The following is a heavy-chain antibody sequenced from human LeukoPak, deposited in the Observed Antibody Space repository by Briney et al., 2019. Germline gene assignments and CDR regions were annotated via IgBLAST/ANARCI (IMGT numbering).Heavy chain of an antibody. V-gene: IGHV4-38-2*02. CDR2: IYHSGST. CDR3: ARDREYYYYMDV. CDR1: GYSISSGFY. D-gene: IGHD1-26*01. Sequence: SETLSLTCTVSGYSISSGFYWGWIRQSPEKGLEWIGTIYHSGSTYYNPSLKSRVTISVDTSKNQFSLKLSSVTAADTAMYYCARDREYYYYMDVWGKGTTVTVSS. J-gene: IGHJ6*03.